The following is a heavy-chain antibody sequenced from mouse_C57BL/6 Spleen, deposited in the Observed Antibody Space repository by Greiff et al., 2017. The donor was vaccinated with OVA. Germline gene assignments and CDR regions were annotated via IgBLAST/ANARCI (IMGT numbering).Heavy chain of an antibody. J-gene: IGHJ3*01. CDR3: ARSYDYDGFAY. CDR2: IYPGSGST. Sequence: QVQLQQSGAELVKPGASVKMSCKASGYTFTSYWITWVKQRPGQGLEWIGDIYPGSGSTNYNEKFKSKATLTVDTSSSTAYMQLSSLTSKDSAVYYCARSYDYDGFAYWGQGTLVTVSA. CDR1: GYTFTSYW. D-gene: IGHD2-4*01. V-gene: IGHV1-55*01.